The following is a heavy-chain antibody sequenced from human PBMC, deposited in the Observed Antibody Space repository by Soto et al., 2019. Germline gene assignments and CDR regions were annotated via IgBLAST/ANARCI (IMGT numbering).Heavy chain of an antibody. CDR2: ISYDGSNK. CDR1: GFTFISYG. D-gene: IGHD2-21*02. V-gene: IGHV3-30*18. Sequence: LRLSCAASGFTFISYGIHWVRQAPGKGLEWVAVISYDGSNKYYADSVKGRFTISRDNSKNSLYLQMNSLRAEDTAVYYCAKVITYCGGDCYSDLFYFDYWGQGTLVTVSS. CDR3: AKVITYCGGDCYSDLFYFDY. J-gene: IGHJ4*02.